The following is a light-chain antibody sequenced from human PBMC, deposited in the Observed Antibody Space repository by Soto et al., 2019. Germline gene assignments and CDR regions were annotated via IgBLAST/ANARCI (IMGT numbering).Light chain of an antibody. Sequence: QSVLTQPPSVSGAPGQRVTVSCTGNSSKIGAGYDVHWYQQLPATAPKLLIFDNNNRPSGVPDRFSGSKSGTSASLAITGLQAEDEADYYCQSYDSSLSGYVFGTGTKVTVL. V-gene: IGLV1-40*01. CDR2: DNN. J-gene: IGLJ1*01. CDR3: QSYDSSLSGYV. CDR1: SSKIGAGYD.